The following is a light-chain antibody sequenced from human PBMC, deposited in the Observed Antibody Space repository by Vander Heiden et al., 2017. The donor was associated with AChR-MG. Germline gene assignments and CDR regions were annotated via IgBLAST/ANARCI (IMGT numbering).Light chain of an antibody. J-gene: IGKJ1*01. CDR3: QQRGNWPWT. Sequence: EIVLEKTPATLSSTPRERDTLSCRARQSVSGYLAWYQQKPGQAPRLLIYDACGGSGTEFTLTVYNLEPEDFALYYCQQRGNWPWTFGQGTKVEI. V-gene: IGKV3-11*01. CDR1: QSVSGY. CDR2: DA.